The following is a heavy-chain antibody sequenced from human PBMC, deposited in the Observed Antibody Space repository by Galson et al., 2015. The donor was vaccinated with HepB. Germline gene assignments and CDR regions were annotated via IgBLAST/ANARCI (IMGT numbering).Heavy chain of an antibody. CDR2: KYLRSRWSN. D-gene: IGHD6-19*01. Sequence: CAISGDSVSSKSVAWNWVRQSPSRGLEWLGRKYLRSRWSNEYAVSVKGRITVNADTCKNQFSLQLSSVTPEDTAVYYCARDLADGMDVWGQGTTVTVSS. J-gene: IGHJ6*02. CDR1: GDSVSSKSVA. CDR3: ARDLADGMDV. V-gene: IGHV6-1*01.